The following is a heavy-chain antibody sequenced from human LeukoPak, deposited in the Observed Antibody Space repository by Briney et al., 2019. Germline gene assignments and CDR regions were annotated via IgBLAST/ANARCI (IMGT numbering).Heavy chain of an antibody. Sequence: GGSLRLSCAASGFTFSSYAMSWVRQAPGKGLEWVSAISGSGGSTYYADSVKGRFTISRDNSKNTLYLQMNSLRAEDTAVYYCARRITMIVVVMGDAFDIWGQGTMVTVSS. D-gene: IGHD3-22*01. CDR3: ARRITMIVVVMGDAFDI. CDR2: ISGSGGST. V-gene: IGHV3-23*01. J-gene: IGHJ3*02. CDR1: GFTFSSYA.